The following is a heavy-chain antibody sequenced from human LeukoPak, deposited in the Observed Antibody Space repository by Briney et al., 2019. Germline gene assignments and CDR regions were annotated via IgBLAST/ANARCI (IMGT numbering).Heavy chain of an antibody. CDR1: GFTFSSYA. CDR2: ISGSGGST. Sequence: GGSLRLSCAASGFTFSSYAMSWVRQAPGKGLEWVSAISGSGGSTYYADSVKGRFTISRDNSKNTLYLQMNSLRAEDTAVYYRAKEWRWLQSGNYFDYWGQGTLVTVSS. D-gene: IGHD5-24*01. CDR3: AKEWRWLQSGNYFDY. J-gene: IGHJ4*02. V-gene: IGHV3-23*01.